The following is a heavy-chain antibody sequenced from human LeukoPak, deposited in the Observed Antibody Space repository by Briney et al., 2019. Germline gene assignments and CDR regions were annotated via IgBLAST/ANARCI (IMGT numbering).Heavy chain of an antibody. CDR1: GFTFSSYG. D-gene: IGHD2-2*01. CDR3: ARESIVVVPTTMDDASDI. V-gene: IGHV3-33*08. CDR2: IWYGGSNK. J-gene: IGHJ3*02. Sequence: GGSLRLSCAASGFTFSSYGMHWVRQAPGKGLEWVAAIWYGGSNKYYADSVKGRFTISRDNSKNTLHLQMNSLRAEDAAVYYCARESIVVVPTTMDDASDIWGQGSMVTVSS.